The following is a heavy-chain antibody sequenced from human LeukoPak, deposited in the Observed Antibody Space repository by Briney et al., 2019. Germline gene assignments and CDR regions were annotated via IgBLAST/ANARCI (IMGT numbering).Heavy chain of an antibody. D-gene: IGHD3-22*01. CDR3: ARGNGRPYYYDSSGRKGAFDI. CDR1: GGSFSGYY. J-gene: IGHJ3*02. V-gene: IGHV4-34*01. Sequence: SETLSLTCAVYGGSFSGYYWSWIRQPPGKGLEWIGEINHSGSTNYNPSLKSRVTISVDTSKNQFSLKLSSVTAADTAVYYCARGNGRPYYYDSSGRKGAFDIWGQGTMVTVSS. CDR2: INHSGST.